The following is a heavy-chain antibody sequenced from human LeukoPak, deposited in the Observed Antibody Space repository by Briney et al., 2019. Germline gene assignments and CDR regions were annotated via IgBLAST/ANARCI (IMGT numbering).Heavy chain of an antibody. CDR1: GFTFSDYS. J-gene: IGHJ4*02. Sequence: PGGSLRLSCAASGFTFSDYSTNWVRQAPGKGLEWISYIGIDSGKTKYADSVKGRFTISGDKAKSSLYLQMSSLRVEDTAVYYCARDYRYAFDNWGQGTLVTVSS. D-gene: IGHD1-1*01. CDR3: ARDYRYAFDN. CDR2: IGIDSGKT. V-gene: IGHV3-48*01.